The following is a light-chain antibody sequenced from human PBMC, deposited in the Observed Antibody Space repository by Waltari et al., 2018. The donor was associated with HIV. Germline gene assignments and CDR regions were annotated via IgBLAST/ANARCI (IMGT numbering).Light chain of an antibody. CDR2: KAS. CDR3: QYYNTYSRT. V-gene: IGKV1-5*03. J-gene: IGKJ2*02. CDR1: QSISSW. Sequence: DIQMTQSTSTLSASVGDRLTVTYRASQSISSWLAWYQMKPGKAPKLLIYKASSLESGVSSRFSGSGSGTEFTLTISSLQPDDFATYYCQYYNTYSRTFGQGTKVEL.